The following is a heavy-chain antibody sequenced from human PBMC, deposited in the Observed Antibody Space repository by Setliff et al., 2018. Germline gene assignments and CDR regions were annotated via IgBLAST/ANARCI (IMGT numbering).Heavy chain of an antibody. CDR3: AREKPCGRDCSQAYYMDV. CDR2: MNPNSGNT. V-gene: IGHV1-8*01. CDR1: GYTFTSFG. D-gene: IGHD2-21*02. J-gene: IGHJ6*03. Sequence: ASVKVSCKASGYTFTSFGISWVRQAPGQGLEWMGWMNPNSGNTGYAQKFQGRVTMTRNTSISTAYMELSSLRSEDTAVYYCAREKPCGRDCSQAYYMDVWGKGATVTVSS.